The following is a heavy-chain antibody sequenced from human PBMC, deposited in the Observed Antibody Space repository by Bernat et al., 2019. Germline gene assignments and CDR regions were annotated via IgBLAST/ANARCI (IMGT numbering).Heavy chain of an antibody. CDR3: ARDDYGDTDAFDT. CDR2: IYYSGST. CDR1: GGSISSYY. J-gene: IGHJ3*02. V-gene: IGHV4-59*01. Sequence: QVQLQESGPGLVKPSETLSLTCTVSGGSISSYYWSWIRQPPGKGLEWIGYIYYSGSTNYNPSLKSRVTISVDTSKNQFSLKLSSVTAADTAVYYCARDDYGDTDAFDTWGQGTMVTVSS. D-gene: IGHD4-17*01.